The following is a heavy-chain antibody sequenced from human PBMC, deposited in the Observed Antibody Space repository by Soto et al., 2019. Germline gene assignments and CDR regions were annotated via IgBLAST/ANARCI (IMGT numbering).Heavy chain of an antibody. CDR2: INHSGST. CDR3: ASGAFDI. J-gene: IGHJ3*02. V-gene: IGHV4-34*01. Sequence: QVQLQQWGAGRLKPSSTLSLTCAVYGGSFRGYYWSWIRQPPGKGLEWIGEINHSGSTNYNPSLKSRVTISVDTSNIQFSLRMSSVTDAETAVYYCASGAFDIWCQGTMVTVSS. CDR1: GGSFRGYY.